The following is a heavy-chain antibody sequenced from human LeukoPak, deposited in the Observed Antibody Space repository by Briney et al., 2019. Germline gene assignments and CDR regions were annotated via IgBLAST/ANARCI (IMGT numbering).Heavy chain of an antibody. J-gene: IGHJ6*03. V-gene: IGHV4-59*01. Sequence: SETLSLTCTVSGGSFSTYYWIWIRQPPGKTLEWIGYIENIGYTNYNPSLQSRVTISADTSKNQFSLTLSSVTAADTAVYYCARANCGYNYGPCFYYMDVWGNGTTVIISS. CDR3: ARANCGYNYGPCFYYMDV. CDR2: IENIGYT. D-gene: IGHD5-18*01. CDR1: GGSFSTYY.